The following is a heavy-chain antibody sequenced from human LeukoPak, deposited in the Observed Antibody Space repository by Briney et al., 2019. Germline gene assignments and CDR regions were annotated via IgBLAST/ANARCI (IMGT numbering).Heavy chain of an antibody. CDR2: MNHSGST. V-gene: IGHV4-34*01. D-gene: IGHD2-8*01. CDR3: SRENGAFSPFGY. Sequence: PSETLSLTCAGYGGSFSGDNWSWIRQPPGEGLEWIGEMNHSGSTNYNPSLESRVTVSLDKSKNQLSLNLTSVTAADTAVYYCSRENGAFSPFGYWGQGTLVTVLS. CDR1: GGSFSGDN. J-gene: IGHJ4*02.